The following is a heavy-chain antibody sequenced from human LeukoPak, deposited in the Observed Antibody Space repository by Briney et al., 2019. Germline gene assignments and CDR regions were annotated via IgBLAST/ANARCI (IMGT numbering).Heavy chain of an antibody. V-gene: IGHV4-34*01. CDR3: ARPRRYCSGGSCYWGAFDI. Sequence: NPSETLSLTCAVYGGPLSGYYWSWIRQPPGKGLEWIGEINYSGSTNYNPSLKSRVTISVDTSKNQFSLKLSSVTAADTAVYYCARPRRYCSGGSCYWGAFDIWGQGTMVTVSS. CDR1: GGPLSGYY. J-gene: IGHJ3*02. CDR2: INYSGST. D-gene: IGHD2-15*01.